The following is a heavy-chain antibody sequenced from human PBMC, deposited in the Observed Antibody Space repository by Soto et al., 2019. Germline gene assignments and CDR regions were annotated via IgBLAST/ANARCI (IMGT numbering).Heavy chain of an antibody. Sequence: ESGGGLVQPGRSLRLSCAASGFTFDDYAMHWVRQAPGKGLEWVTGISWNSGSIGYADSVKGRFTISRDNAKNSLYLQMNSLRAEDTALYYCAKDHSLLYYDFWSGTLDYWGQGTLVTVSS. CDR3: AKDHSLLYYDFWSGTLDY. CDR2: ISWNSGSI. V-gene: IGHV3-9*01. CDR1: GFTFDDYA. J-gene: IGHJ4*02. D-gene: IGHD3-3*01.